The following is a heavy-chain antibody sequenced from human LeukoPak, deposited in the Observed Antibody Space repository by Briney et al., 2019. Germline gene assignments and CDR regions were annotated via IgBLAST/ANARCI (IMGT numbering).Heavy chain of an antibody. J-gene: IGHJ4*02. CDR1: GYTFTDYY. D-gene: IGHD5-12*01. V-gene: IGHV1-2*02. Sequence: ASVKFSCKGSGYTFTDYYIHWVRQAPGQGLEWMGWINPDSGSTNYVRNFQGRVTMTRDPSINTAYMELNTLRSDDTALYFCARDHRHTSDYQDFDYWGQGTLVTVSS. CDR2: INPDSGST. CDR3: ARDHRHTSDYQDFDY.